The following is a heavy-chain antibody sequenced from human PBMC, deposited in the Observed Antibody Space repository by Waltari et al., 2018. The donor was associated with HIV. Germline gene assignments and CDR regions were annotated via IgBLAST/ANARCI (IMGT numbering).Heavy chain of an antibody. CDR3: IGRWEQLSD. D-gene: IGHD1-26*01. V-gene: IGHV3-15*01. CDR1: GFPFSDAW. J-gene: IGHJ1*01. Sequence: EVQLVESGGGLVKPGGSLILSCSAPGFPFSDAWMSWVRQAPGKGLEWVGRIKTETQGGTTDYAAPVKGRFTISRDDSKKTVYMQMDSLKTEDTAVYYCIGRWEQLSDWGQGTLVTVSS. CDR2: IKTETQGGTT.